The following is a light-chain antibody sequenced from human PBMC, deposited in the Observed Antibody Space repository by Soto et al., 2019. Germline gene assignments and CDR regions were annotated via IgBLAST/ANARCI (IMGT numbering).Light chain of an antibody. CDR1: SSDVGGYKY. V-gene: IGLV2-11*01. CDR3: CSYAGSSYV. Sequence: QSVLTQPRSVSGSPGQSVTISCTETSSDVGGYKYVSWYQQHPGKAPKLMIYDVNKRPSGVPDRFSGSKSGNMASLTISGLQAEDEADYYCCSYAGSSYVFGTGTKVTVL. J-gene: IGLJ1*01. CDR2: DVN.